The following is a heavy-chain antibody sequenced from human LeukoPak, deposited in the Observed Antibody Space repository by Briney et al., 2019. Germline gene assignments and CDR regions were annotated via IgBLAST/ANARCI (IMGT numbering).Heavy chain of an antibody. Sequence: ASVKVSCKASGYTFTSYGVSWVRQAPGQGLEWMGWINPNSGGTNYAQKFQGRVTMTRDTSISTAYMELSRLRSDDTAVYYCARGALYGLLWLGEVAFDIWGQGTMVTVSS. V-gene: IGHV1-2*02. CDR3: ARGALYGLLWLGEVAFDI. D-gene: IGHD3-10*01. CDR2: INPNSGGT. CDR1: GYTFTSYG. J-gene: IGHJ3*02.